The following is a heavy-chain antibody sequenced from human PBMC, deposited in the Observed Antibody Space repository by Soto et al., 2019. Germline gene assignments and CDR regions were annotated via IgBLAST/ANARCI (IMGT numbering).Heavy chain of an antibody. CDR2: IIPIFGTA. V-gene: IGHV1-69*13. Sequence: ASVKVSCKASGGTFSSYAISWVRQAPGQGLEWMGGIIPIFGTANYAQKFQGRVTITADESTSTAYMELSSLRSEDTAVYYCARDFGYSNSWPQFRVWFDPWGQGTLVTVSS. CDR1: GGTFSSYA. J-gene: IGHJ5*02. CDR3: ARDFGYSNSWPQFRVWFDP. D-gene: IGHD6-13*01.